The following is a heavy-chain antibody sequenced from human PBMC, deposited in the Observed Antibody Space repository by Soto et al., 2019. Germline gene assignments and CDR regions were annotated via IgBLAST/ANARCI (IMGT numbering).Heavy chain of an antibody. CDR1: GFTFSSYA. D-gene: IGHD4-17*01. V-gene: IGHV3-30-3*01. J-gene: IGHJ4*02. Sequence: QVQLVESGGGVVQPGRSLRLSCAASGFTFSSYAMHWVRQAPGKGLEWVAVISYDGSNKYYADSVKGRFTISRDNSKNTLYLQMNSLRAEDTAVYYCAREGGYGADGPRCDFDYWGQGTLVTVSS. CDR3: AREGGYGADGPRCDFDY. CDR2: ISYDGSNK.